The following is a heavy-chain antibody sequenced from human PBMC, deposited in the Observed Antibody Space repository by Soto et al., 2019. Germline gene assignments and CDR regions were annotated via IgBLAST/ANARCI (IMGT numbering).Heavy chain of an antibody. J-gene: IGHJ4*02. CDR1: GFTFSSYA. CDR2: ISYDGSNK. V-gene: IGHV3-30-3*01. D-gene: IGHD3-22*01. CDR3: ARDTTPLPCYYDSPSPHY. Sequence: QVQLVESGGGVVQPGRSLRLSCAASGFTFSSYAMHWVRQAPGKGLEWVAVISYDGSNKYYEYSVKGRFTISRDNSKNTMYLQMNSLRAEDTAVYYCARDTTPLPCYYDSPSPHYWGQGTLVTVSS.